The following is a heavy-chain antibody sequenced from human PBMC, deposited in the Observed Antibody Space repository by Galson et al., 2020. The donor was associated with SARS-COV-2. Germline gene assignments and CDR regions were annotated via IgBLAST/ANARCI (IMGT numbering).Heavy chain of an antibody. Sequence: SVKVSCKASGGTFSSYAISWVRQAPGQGLEWMGGIIPIFGTANYAQKFQGRVTITADESTSTAYMELSSLRSEDTAVYYCARRTGWSDAFDIWGQGTMVTVSS. D-gene: IGHD2-15*01. CDR2: IIPIFGTA. V-gene: IGHV1-69*13. CDR1: GGTFSSYA. CDR3: ARRTGWSDAFDI. J-gene: IGHJ3*02.